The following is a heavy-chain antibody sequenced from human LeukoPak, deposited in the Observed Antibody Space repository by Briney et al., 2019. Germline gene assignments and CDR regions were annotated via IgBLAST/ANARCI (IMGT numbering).Heavy chain of an antibody. CDR3: VKQSLGEFKY. D-gene: IGHD3-10*01. CDR2: IYPDDSDI. V-gene: IGHV5-51*01. CDR1: GYSFYTYW. Sequence: GASLKISCEGSGYSFYTYWIAWVRQMPGKDLEWVGIIYPDDSDIRYSPSFQGQVTSSADKPIGTAYLQWRSLKASDTGMYSWVKQSLGEFKYWGQGTLVTVSS. J-gene: IGHJ4*02.